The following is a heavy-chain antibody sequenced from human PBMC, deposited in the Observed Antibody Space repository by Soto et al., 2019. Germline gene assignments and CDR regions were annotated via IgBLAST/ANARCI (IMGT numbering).Heavy chain of an antibody. J-gene: IGHJ4*02. Sequence: ESGPTLVNPTQTLTLTCTFSGFSLRTTGMRVSWIRQPPGKALEWLARIDWDDDKFYSTSLKTRLTISKDTSENQVVLTMTNMDTVDTATYYCARTAGYYRGRHFDFWGQGTLVTVSS. CDR1: GFSLRTTGMR. D-gene: IGHD3-10*01. V-gene: IGHV2-70*04. CDR2: IDWDDDK. CDR3: ARTAGYYRGRHFDF.